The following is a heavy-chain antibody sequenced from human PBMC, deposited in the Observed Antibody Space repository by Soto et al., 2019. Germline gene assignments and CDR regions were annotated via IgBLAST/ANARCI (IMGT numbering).Heavy chain of an antibody. V-gene: IGHV4-34*01. Sequence: SETLSLTCAVYGGSFSGYYWSWIRQPPGKGLEWIGEINHSGSTNYNPSLKSRVTISVDTSKNQFSLKLSSVTAADTAVYYCARVLAAAGILAWFDPWGQGTLVTVSS. CDR3: ARVLAAAGILAWFDP. J-gene: IGHJ5*02. CDR1: GGSFSGYY. CDR2: INHSGST. D-gene: IGHD6-13*01.